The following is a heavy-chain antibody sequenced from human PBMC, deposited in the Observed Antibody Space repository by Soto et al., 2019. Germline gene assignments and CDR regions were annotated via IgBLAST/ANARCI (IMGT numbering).Heavy chain of an antibody. CDR1: GYSFTNYG. Sequence: QDQLVQSGGEVKKPGASVKVSCKASGYSFTNYGITWVRQATGQGFEWMGWISAYNGDTNYAQKLQRRVTMTTDASTSTAYLELRSLRSDDTAVYYCARDRGVAPPVAGNTHYYYYMDVWGKGTTVTVSS. V-gene: IGHV1-18*01. CDR2: ISAYNGDT. D-gene: IGHD6-19*01. J-gene: IGHJ6*03. CDR3: ARDRGVAPPVAGNTHYYYYMDV.